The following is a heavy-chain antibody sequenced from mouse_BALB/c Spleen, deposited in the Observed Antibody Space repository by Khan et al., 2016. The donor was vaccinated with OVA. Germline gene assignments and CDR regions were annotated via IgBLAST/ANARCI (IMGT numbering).Heavy chain of an antibody. Sequence: EVELVESGGDLVKPRGSLKLSCAASGFTFSSYSMSWVRQTPDKRLEWVATISSGGDYTYYPDSVKGRFNISRDNAKNTLYLQMSSLKSEDTAMYYCASHLTGSFAYWGQGTLVTVSA. J-gene: IGHJ3*01. D-gene: IGHD4-1*01. CDR3: ASHLTGSFAY. V-gene: IGHV5-6*01. CDR2: ISSGGDYT. CDR1: GFTFSSYS.